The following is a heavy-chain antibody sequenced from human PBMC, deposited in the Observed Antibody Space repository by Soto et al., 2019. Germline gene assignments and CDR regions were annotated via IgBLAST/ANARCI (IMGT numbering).Heavy chain of an antibody. V-gene: IGHV4-34*01. J-gene: IGHJ6*02. D-gene: IGHD3-3*01. CDR3: ARLFGVVPYYYYGMDV. Sequence: SETLSLTCAVYGGSFSCYYWSWIRQHPGKGLEWIGEINHSGSTNYNPSLKSRVTISVDTSKNQFSLKLSSVTAADTAVYYCARLFGVVPYYYYGMDVWGQGTTVTVSS. CDR2: INHSGST. CDR1: GGSFSCYY.